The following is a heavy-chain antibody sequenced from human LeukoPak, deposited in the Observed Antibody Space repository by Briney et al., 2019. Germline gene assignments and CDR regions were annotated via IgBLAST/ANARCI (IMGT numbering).Heavy chain of an antibody. V-gene: IGHV1-24*01. D-gene: IGHD3-10*01. CDR3: ARVDAMVRGVINWFDP. Sequence: ASVKVSCKVSGYTLTELSMHWVRQAPGKGLEWMGGFDPEDGETIYAQKFQGRVTMTEDTSTDTAYMELSSLRSDDTAVYYCARVDAMVRGVINWFDPWGQGTLVTVSS. CDR1: GYTLTELS. J-gene: IGHJ5*02. CDR2: FDPEDGET.